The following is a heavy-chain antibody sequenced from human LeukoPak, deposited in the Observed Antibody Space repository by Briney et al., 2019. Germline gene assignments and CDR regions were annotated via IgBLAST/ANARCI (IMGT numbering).Heavy chain of an antibody. J-gene: IGHJ3*02. CDR3: ARVRWHIVVVPAAIGRTPGAFDI. Sequence: ASVKVSCKASGYTFTSYYMHWVRQAPGQGLEGMGIINPSGGSTSYAQKFQGRVPMTRDMSTSTVYMELSRLRSEATAVYSCARVRWHIVVVPAAIGRTPGAFDIWGQGTMVTVSS. V-gene: IGHV1-46*01. D-gene: IGHD2-2*02. CDR1: GYTFTSYY. CDR2: INPSGGST.